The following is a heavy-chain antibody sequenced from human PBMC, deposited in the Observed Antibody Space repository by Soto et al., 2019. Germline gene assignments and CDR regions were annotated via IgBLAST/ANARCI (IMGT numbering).Heavy chain of an antibody. CDR1: GYTFNTYA. V-gene: IGHV1-18*01. J-gene: IGHJ4*01. CDR3: ARTVEYDSIPYYYADF. Sequence: ASVKVSCKGSGYTFNTYAITWVRQAPGQGLEWMGWISGYNGNTNYAQTLQGRGTMTTDTSTSTAYLELRSLRSDDTAVYYCARTVEYDSIPYYYADFWGQGTLVTVSS. CDR2: ISGYNGNT. D-gene: IGHD2-21*01.